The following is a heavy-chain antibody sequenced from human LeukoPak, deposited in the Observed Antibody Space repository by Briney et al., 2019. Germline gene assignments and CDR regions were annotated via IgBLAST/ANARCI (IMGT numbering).Heavy chain of an antibody. D-gene: IGHD1-26*01. Sequence: PSETLSLTCTVSGGSISSYYWSWIRQPPGKGLEWIGYIYYSGNTNYNPSLKSRVTMSVDTSKNQFSLKLSSVTAADTAVYYCARKVGATGWFDYWGQGTLVTVSS. CDR3: ARKVGATGWFDY. J-gene: IGHJ4*02. CDR2: IYYSGNT. V-gene: IGHV4-59*01. CDR1: GGSISSYY.